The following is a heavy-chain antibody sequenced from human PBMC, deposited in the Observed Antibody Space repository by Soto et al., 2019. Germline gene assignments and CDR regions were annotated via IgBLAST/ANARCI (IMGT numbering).Heavy chain of an antibody. CDR1: AGSISRSNYY. D-gene: IGHD3-22*01. V-gene: IGHV4-39*01. Sequence: QLQLQESGPGLVKPSETLSLTCTVSAGSISRSNYYWGWIRQPPGKGLEWIGSMSSSGNTYYTPSFNIRVTISVDTSNNLFSLKLTSVTAADTAVYYCARQPYDSSGYYYGAWGQGTLVTVYS. CDR2: MSSSGNT. CDR3: ARQPYDSSGYYYGA. J-gene: IGHJ5*02.